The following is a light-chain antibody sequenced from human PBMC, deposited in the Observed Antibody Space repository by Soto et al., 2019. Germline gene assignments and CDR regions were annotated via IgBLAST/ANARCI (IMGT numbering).Light chain of an antibody. CDR2: GNS. V-gene: IGLV1-40*01. CDR3: QSYDSSLSGSV. Sequence: QAVVTQPPSVSGAPGQRVTISCTGSSSNIGAGYDVHWYQQLPGTAPKLLIYGNSNRPSGVPDRFSGSKSGTSASLAITGLQAEEGADYYCQSYDSSLSGSVFGGGTKLTVL. J-gene: IGLJ2*01. CDR1: SSNIGAGYD.